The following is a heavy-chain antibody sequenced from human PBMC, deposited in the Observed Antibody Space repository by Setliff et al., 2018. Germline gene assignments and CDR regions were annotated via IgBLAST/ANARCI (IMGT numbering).Heavy chain of an antibody. CDR1: GGSFSGYY. CDR3: ARFYGSSAFDY. V-gene: IGHV4-34*01. D-gene: IGHD3-10*01. CDR2: INHSGST. Sequence: SETLSLTCAVYGGSFSGYYWSWIRQPPGTGLEWIGEINHSGSTNYNPSLKSRVTLSIDTSTNQFSLKLSSVTAADTAVYYCARFYGSSAFDYWGQGTLVTVSS. J-gene: IGHJ4*02.